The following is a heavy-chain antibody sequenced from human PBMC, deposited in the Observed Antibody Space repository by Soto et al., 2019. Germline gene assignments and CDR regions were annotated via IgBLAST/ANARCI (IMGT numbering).Heavy chain of an antibody. CDR3: ARHSEGSGSYYNLIGSLGP. J-gene: IGHJ5*02. V-gene: IGHV5-51*01. CDR2: IYPGDSDT. D-gene: IGHD3-10*01. Sequence: PGESLKISCKGSGYSFTSYWIGWVRQMPGKGLEWMGIIYPGDSDTRYSPSFQGQVTISADKSISTAYLQWSSLKASDTAMYYCARHSEGSGSYYNLIGSLGPWGQGTLVTVSS. CDR1: GYSFTSYW.